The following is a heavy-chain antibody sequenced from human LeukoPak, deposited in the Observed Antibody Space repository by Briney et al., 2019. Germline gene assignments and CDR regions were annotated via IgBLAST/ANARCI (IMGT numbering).Heavy chain of an antibody. J-gene: IGHJ4*02. CDR2: IHYNGQT. Sequence: PSETLSLTCIVSGVSITNHYWTWIRQPPGRGLEWIGYIHYNGQTDFNPSLKSRVTISLDTSKNEFSLQLKSVTAADTALYYCTTIHDRDSSGRYRFDYWGQGALVTVSS. V-gene: IGHV4-59*08. CDR3: TTIHDRDSSGRYRFDY. D-gene: IGHD6-19*01. CDR1: GVSITNHY.